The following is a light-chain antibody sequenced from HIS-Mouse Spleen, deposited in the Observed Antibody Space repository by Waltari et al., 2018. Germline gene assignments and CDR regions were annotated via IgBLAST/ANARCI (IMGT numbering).Light chain of an antibody. J-gene: IGLJ3*02. V-gene: IGLV3-16*01. CDR2: KYS. CDR1: ALPKKD. Sequence: SYELTPPPSVSVSLGQMARITCSGEALPKKDASWSQQKQGQFPVLVINKYSERPSGIPERFSGSSSGTIVTLTISGVQAEDEADYYCLSADSSGTWVFGGGTKLTVL. CDR3: LSADSSGTWV.